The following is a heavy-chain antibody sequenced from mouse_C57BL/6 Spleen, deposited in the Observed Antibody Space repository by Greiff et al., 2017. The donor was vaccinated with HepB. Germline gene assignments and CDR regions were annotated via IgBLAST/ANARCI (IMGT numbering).Heavy chain of an antibody. D-gene: IGHD1-1*01. Sequence: QVQLQQPGAGLVRPGTSVKLSCKASGYTFTSYWMHWVKQRPGQGLEWIGVIDPSDSYTNYNQKFKGKATLTVDTSSSTAYMQLSSLTSEDSAVYYCACITTVEGDFDYWGQGTTLTVSS. V-gene: IGHV1-59*01. CDR3: ACITTVEGDFDY. CDR1: GYTFTSYW. CDR2: IDPSDSYT. J-gene: IGHJ2*01.